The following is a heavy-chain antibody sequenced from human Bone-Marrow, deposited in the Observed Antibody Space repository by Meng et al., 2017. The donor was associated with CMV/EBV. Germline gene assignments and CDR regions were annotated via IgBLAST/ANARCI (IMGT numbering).Heavy chain of an antibody. CDR1: GRCISSSNW. D-gene: IGHD4-11*01. CDR3: ARRRSTVTGYTELEAPYGMDV. V-gene: IGHV4-4*02. Sequence: SETLSRTCAVSGRCISSSNWWSWVRQPPGKGLEWIGEIYHSWSTNYNPSLKSRVTISVDTSKNQFSLKLSSVTAADTAVYYCARRRSTVTGYTELEAPYGMDVWGQGTTVTVSS. J-gene: IGHJ6*02. CDR2: IYHSWST.